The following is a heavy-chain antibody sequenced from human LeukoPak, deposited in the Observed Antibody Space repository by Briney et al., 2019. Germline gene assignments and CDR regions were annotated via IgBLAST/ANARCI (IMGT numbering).Heavy chain of an antibody. CDR3: ARESGDYVWFDP. Sequence: PSQTLSLTCTVSGGSISSGDYYWSWIRQPPGKGLEWIGYIYYSGSTYYNPSPKSRVTISVDTSKNQFSLKLSSVTAADTAVYYCARESGDYVWFDPWGQGTLVTVSS. V-gene: IGHV4-30-4*01. J-gene: IGHJ5*02. CDR1: GGSISSGDYY. D-gene: IGHD4-17*01. CDR2: IYYSGST.